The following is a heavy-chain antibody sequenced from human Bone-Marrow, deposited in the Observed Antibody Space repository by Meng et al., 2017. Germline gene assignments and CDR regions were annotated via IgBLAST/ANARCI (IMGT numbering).Heavy chain of an antibody. Sequence: SVKVSCKASGGTFSSYAISWVRQAPGQGLEWMGGIIPIFGTANYAQKFQGRVTITADESTSTAYMELSSLRSEDTAAYYCARGAGGFYYYYGMDVWGQGTTVTVSS. V-gene: IGHV1-69*13. D-gene: IGHD1-26*01. CDR3: ARGAGGFYYYYGMDV. CDR2: IIPIFGTA. CDR1: GGTFSSYA. J-gene: IGHJ6*02.